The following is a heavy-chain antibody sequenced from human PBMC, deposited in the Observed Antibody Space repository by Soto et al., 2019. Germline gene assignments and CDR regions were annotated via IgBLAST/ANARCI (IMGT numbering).Heavy chain of an antibody. CDR1: GYTFTSYG. D-gene: IGHD3-10*01. Sequence: ASVKVSCKASGYTFTSYGISWVRQAPGQGLEWMGWMSPNNGNTDYAQKFQGRVTMTRNTSISTAYMELSSLRSEDTAVYYCARGSGSYSPSLLAGYWGQGTLVTVSS. V-gene: IGHV1-8*02. CDR2: MSPNNGNT. J-gene: IGHJ4*02. CDR3: ARGSGSYSPSLLAGY.